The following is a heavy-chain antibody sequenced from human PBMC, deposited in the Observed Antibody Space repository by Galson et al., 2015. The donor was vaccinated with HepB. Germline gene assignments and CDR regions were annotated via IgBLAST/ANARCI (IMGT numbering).Heavy chain of an antibody. V-gene: IGHV4-34*01. CDR3: ASIQSSSSWYYGY. Sequence: ETLSLTCAVYGGSFSGYYWSWIRQPPGKGLEWIGHINHSGSTNYNPSLKSRVTISVDTSKNQFSLKLTSVTAADTAVYYCASIQSSSSWYYGYWGQGTLVTVSS. CDR2: INHSGST. J-gene: IGHJ4*02. D-gene: IGHD6-13*01. CDR1: GGSFSGYY.